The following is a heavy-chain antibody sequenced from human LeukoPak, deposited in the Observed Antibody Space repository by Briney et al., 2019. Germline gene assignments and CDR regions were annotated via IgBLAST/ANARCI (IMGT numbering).Heavy chain of an antibody. CDR2: ISAYNGNT. J-gene: IGHJ2*01. V-gene: IGHV1-18*01. Sequence: GPVKVSCKASGYTFTSYGISWVRQAPGQGLEWMGWISAYNGNTNYAQKLQGRVTMTTDTSTSTAYMELRSLRSDDTAVYYCARVASSSWYYWYFDLWGRGTLVTVSS. CDR1: GYTFTSYG. CDR3: ARVASSSWYYWYFDL. D-gene: IGHD6-13*01.